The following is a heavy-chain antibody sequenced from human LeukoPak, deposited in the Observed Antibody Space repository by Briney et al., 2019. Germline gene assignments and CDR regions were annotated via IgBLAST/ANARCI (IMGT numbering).Heavy chain of an antibody. CDR1: GFTFDDYA. J-gene: IGHJ4*02. V-gene: IGHV3-9*01. CDR3: AKDSYYGSGVIELGLDY. CDR2: ISWNSGSI. Sequence: AGGSLRLSCAASGFTFDDYAMHWVRQAPGKGLEWVSGISWNSGSIGYADSVKGRFTISRDNAKNSLYLQMNSLRAEDTALYYCAKDSYYGSGVIELGLDYWGQGTLVTVSS. D-gene: IGHD3-10*01.